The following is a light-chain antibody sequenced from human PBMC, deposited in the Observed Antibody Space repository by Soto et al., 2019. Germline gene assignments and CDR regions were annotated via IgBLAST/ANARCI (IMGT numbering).Light chain of an antibody. CDR3: QQYYSIPWT. J-gene: IGKJ1*01. V-gene: IGKV4-1*01. Sequence: DIVMTQSPDSLAVSLGERATINCKSSQSILSNSYTKDYLAWYQQKPGQPPRLLIYWASTRESGVPDRFSGSGSGTDFTLTISSLQAEDVAVYYCQQYYSIPWTFGQGTKVEI. CDR2: WAS. CDR1: QSILSNSYTKDY.